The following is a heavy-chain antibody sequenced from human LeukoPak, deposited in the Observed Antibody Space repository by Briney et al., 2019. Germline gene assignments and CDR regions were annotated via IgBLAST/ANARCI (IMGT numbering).Heavy chain of an antibody. V-gene: IGHV3-30-3*01. Sequence: PGRSLRLSCAASGFTFSSYAMHWVRQAPGKGLEWVAVISYDGSNKYYADSVKGQFTISRDNSKNTLYLQMNSLRAEDTAVYYCARDLSYSSGPGQHWGQGTLVTVSS. J-gene: IGHJ1*01. CDR2: ISYDGSNK. CDR1: GFTFSSYA. CDR3: ARDLSYSSGPGQH. D-gene: IGHD6-19*01.